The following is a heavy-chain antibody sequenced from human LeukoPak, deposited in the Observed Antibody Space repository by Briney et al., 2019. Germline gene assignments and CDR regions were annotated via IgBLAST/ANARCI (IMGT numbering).Heavy chain of an antibody. CDR1: GFTFSSYW. J-gene: IGHJ3*02. V-gene: IGHV3-7*01. D-gene: IGHD3-3*01. Sequence: WGSLRLSCAASGFTFSSYWMSWVRQAPGKGLEWVANIKQDGSEKYYVDSVKGRFTISRDNAKNSLYLQMNSLRAEDTAVYYCAREGRTYYDFWSGYSYAFDIWGQGTMVTVSS. CDR3: AREGRTYYDFWSGYSYAFDI. CDR2: IKQDGSEK.